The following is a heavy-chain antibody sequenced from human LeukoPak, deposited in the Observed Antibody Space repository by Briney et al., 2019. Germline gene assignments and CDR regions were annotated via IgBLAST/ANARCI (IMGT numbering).Heavy chain of an antibody. V-gene: IGHV1-18*01. J-gene: IGHJ4*02. CDR1: GYTFTSYG. CDR3: ARGVMGRDGYNYFDY. Sequence: ASVKVSCKASGYTFTSYGISWVRQAPGQGLEWMGWISAYNGNTNYAQKLQGRVTMTRNTSISTAYMELSSLRSEDTAVYYCARGVMGRDGYNYFDYWGQGTLVTVSS. CDR2: ISAYNGNT. D-gene: IGHD5-24*01.